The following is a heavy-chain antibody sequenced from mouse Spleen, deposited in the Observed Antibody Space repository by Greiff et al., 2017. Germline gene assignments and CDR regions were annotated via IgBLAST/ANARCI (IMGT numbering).Heavy chain of an antibody. J-gene: IGHJ4*01. CDR2: INPNYGTT. CDR3: ARGDGSSSYYAMDD. Sequence: VQLKESGPELVKPGASVKISCKASGYSFTDYNMNWVKQSNGKSLEWIGVINPNYGTTSYNQKFKGKATLTVDQSSSTAYMQLNSLTSEDSAVYYCARGDGSSSYYAMDDWGQGTSVTVSS. V-gene: IGHV1-39*01. CDR1: GYSFTDYN. D-gene: IGHD1-1*01.